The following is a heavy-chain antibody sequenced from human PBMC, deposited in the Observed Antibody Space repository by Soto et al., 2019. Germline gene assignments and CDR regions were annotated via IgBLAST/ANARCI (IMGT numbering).Heavy chain of an antibody. Sequence: GASVTVSCKASGYTFTGHYILRVRLDPGQGMEWTGWIKPNRVGTKHPQKSQGKVTMSSDTSISTVYISLTGLKSDDPAVYFCARDLAKGGGSAGFDYWGQGTLVTVSS. D-gene: IGHD2-15*01. CDR3: ARDLAKGGGSAGFDY. CDR2: IKPNRVGT. CDR1: GYTFTGHY. V-gene: IGHV1-2*02. J-gene: IGHJ4*02.